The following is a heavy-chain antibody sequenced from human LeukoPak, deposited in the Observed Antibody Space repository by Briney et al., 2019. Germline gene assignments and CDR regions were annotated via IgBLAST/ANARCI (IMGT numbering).Heavy chain of an antibody. CDR2: IYSDGGT. D-gene: IGHD6-19*01. CDR1: GFTVNNNY. CDR3: SRDSSGPGY. V-gene: IGHV3-53*01. J-gene: IGHJ4*02. Sequence: TGGSLRLSCAASGFTVNNNYMSWVRQAPGRGLEWVSVIYSDGGTFYADSVKGRFTISRDNSKNTLYLQMNSLRAEDTAVYYCSRDSSGPGYWGQGTLVTVSP.